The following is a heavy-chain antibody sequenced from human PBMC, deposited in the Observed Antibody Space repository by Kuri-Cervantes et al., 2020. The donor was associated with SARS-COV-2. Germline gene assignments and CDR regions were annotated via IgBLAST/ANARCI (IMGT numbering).Heavy chain of an antibody. V-gene: IGHV1-69*04. CDR3: ARGQRYCCSTSYYTGVKYYYYYYGMDV. Sequence: SVKVSCKASGCTFSSYDISWARQATGQGLEWMGRIIPILGIANYAQKFQGRVTITADKSTSTAYMELSSLRSEDTAVYYCARGQRYCCSTSYYTGVKYYYYYYGMDVWGQGTTVTVSS. J-gene: IGHJ6*02. D-gene: IGHD2-2*02. CDR1: GCTFSSYD. CDR2: IIPILGIA.